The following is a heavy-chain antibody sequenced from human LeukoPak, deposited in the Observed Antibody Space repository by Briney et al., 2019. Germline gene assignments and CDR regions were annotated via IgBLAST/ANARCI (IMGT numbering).Heavy chain of an antibody. D-gene: IGHD5-24*01. J-gene: IGHJ4*02. CDR3: AKDLRGDGYHYYFDY. V-gene: IGHV3-30*18. CDR1: GFTVSSNY. CDR2: ISYDGSNK. Sequence: GGSLRLSCAASGFTVSSNYMSWVRQAPGKGLEWVAVISYDGSNKYYADSVKGRFTISRDNSKNTLYLQMNSLRAKDTAVYYCAKDLRGDGYHYYFDYWGQGTLVTVSS.